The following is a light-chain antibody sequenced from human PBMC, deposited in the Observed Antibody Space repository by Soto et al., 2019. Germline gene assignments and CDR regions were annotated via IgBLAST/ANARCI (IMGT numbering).Light chain of an antibody. V-gene: IGLV4-69*01. Sequence: QLVLTQSPSASASLGASVKLTCTLSSGHSSYAIAWHQQQPEKGPRYLMKLNSDGSHSKGDGIPDRFSGSSSGAERYLTIASLQAEDEADYYWQTGGTGSRVVFGGGTKLTVL. J-gene: IGLJ2*01. CDR2: LNSDGSH. CDR3: QTGGTGSRVV. CDR1: SGHSSYA.